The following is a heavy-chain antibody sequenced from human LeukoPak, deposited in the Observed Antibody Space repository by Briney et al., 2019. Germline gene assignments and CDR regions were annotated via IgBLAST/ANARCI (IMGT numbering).Heavy chain of an antibody. D-gene: IGHD3-3*01. CDR3: ARDFWSGYYAWLDP. Sequence: PSETLSLTCTVSGGSISSTSYYWGWIRQPPGKGLEWIASIYYSGNTYYNPSLKSRVTISVDTSKNQFSLKLSSVTAADTAVYYCARDFWSGYYAWLDPWGQGTLVTVSS. CDR2: IYYSGNT. J-gene: IGHJ5*02. CDR1: GGSISSTSYY. V-gene: IGHV4-39*07.